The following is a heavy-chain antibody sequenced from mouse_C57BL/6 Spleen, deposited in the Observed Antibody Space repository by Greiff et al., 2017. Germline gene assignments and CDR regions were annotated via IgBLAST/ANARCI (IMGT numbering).Heavy chain of an antibody. CDR2: IYPGNSDT. D-gene: IGHD1-1*01. Sequence: VQLQQSGTVLARPGASVKMSCKTSGYTFTSYWMHWVKQRPGQGLEWIGAIYPGNSDTSYNQKFKGKAKLTAVTSASTAYMELSSLTNEDSAVYYCTRGGYDYYGSSNYAMDYWGQGTSVTVSS. CDR3: TRGGYDYYGSSNYAMDY. CDR1: GYTFTSYW. J-gene: IGHJ4*01. V-gene: IGHV1-5*01.